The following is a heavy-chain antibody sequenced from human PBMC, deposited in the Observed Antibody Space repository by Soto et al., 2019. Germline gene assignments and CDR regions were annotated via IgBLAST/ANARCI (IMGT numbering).Heavy chain of an antibody. CDR3: ASQQQLVRDY. CDR1: GGSISSSSYY. Sequence: SETLSLTCTVSGGSISSSSYYWGWIRQPPGKGLEWIGSIYYSGSTYYNPSLKSRVTISVDTSKNQFSLKLSSVTAADTTVYYCASQQQLVRDYWGQGTLVTVSS. V-gene: IGHV4-39*01. J-gene: IGHJ4*02. CDR2: IYYSGST. D-gene: IGHD6-13*01.